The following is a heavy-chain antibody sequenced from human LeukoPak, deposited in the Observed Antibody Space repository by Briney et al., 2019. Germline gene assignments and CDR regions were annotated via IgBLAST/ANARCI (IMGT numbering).Heavy chain of an antibody. D-gene: IGHD2-2*02. CDR3: ARGWYVETIPFEH. J-gene: IGHJ4*02. Sequence: SETLSLTCTVSGGSISSYYWSWIRQPPGKGLEWIGYIYYSGSTNYNPSLKSRVTISVDTSKNQFSLKLSSVTAADTAVYYCARGWYVETIPFEHWGQGTLVTVSS. CDR1: GGSISSYY. CDR2: IYYSGST. V-gene: IGHV4-59*12.